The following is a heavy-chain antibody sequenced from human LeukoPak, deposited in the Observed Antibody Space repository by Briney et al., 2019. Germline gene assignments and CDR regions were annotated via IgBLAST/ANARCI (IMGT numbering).Heavy chain of an antibody. D-gene: IGHD3-3*01. CDR1: GGSISSYY. Sequence: SETLSLTCTVSGGSISSYYWSWIRQPPGKGLEWIGYLYYSGSTNYNPSLKSRVTISVDTSKNQFSLKLSSVTAADTAVYYCARGYYDFWSGYYRDDAFDIWGQGTMVTVSS. CDR3: ARGYYDFWSGYYRDDAFDI. J-gene: IGHJ3*02. CDR2: LYYSGST. V-gene: IGHV4-59*01.